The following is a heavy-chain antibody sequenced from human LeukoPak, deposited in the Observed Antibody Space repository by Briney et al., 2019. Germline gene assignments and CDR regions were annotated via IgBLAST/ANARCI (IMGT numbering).Heavy chain of an antibody. CDR3: ATSGGSGWSRDINWFDP. CDR2: IQQDGSET. CDR1: GFTFSDYY. Sequence: PGGSLRLSCAASGFTFSDYYMTWIRQAPGKGLEWVANIQQDGSETYYVDSVKGRFTISRDNAKNSLYLQMNSLRADDTAVYYCATSGGSGWSRDINWFDPWGQGTLVTVSS. J-gene: IGHJ5*02. D-gene: IGHD6-19*01. V-gene: IGHV3-7*01.